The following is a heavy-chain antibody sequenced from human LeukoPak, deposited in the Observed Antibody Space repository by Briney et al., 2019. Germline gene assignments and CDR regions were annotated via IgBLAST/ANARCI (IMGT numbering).Heavy chain of an antibody. D-gene: IGHD3-10*01. CDR1: GYTFTSYD. CDR3: ARGYRRYYYGSGRWYNWFDP. Sequence: ASVKVSCKASGYTFTSYDINWVRQATGQGLEWMGWMNPNSGNTGYAQKFQGRVTMTRNTSISTAYMELSSLRSEDTAVYYCARGYRRYYYGSGRWYNWFDPWGQGTLVTVSS. CDR2: MNPNSGNT. V-gene: IGHV1-8*01. J-gene: IGHJ5*02.